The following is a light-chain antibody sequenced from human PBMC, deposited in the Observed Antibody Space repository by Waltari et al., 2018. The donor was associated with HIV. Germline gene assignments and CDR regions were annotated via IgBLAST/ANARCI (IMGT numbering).Light chain of an antibody. CDR1: SSDGGGYNY. J-gene: IGLJ2*01. V-gene: IGLV2-14*01. CDR2: EVS. CDR3: SSYTSSSTRV. Sequence: QSALTQPASVSGSPGQSITIPRTGTSSDGGGYNYVSWYQQHPGKAPKLMIYEVSNRPSGVSNRFSGSKSGNTASLTISGLQAEDEADYYCSSYTSSSTRVFGGGTKLTVL.